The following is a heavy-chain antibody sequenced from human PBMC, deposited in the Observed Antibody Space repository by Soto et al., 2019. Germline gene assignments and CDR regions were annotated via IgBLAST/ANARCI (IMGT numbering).Heavy chain of an antibody. V-gene: IGHV4-59*01. CDR3: ARTIVDTATEFDS. Sequence: PSETLSLTCTVSGDSISSYSWSWIRQPPGKGLEWIGNIHYNGNTKYSPSLKSRVTMSVDTSKNQFSLKLSSVTAADTAVYFCARTIVDTATEFDSWGQGTLVTISS. CDR2: IHYNGNT. J-gene: IGHJ4*02. CDR1: GDSISSYS. D-gene: IGHD5-18*01.